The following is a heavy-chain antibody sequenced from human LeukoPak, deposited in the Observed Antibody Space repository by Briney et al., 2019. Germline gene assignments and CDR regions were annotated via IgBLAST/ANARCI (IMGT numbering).Heavy chain of an antibody. CDR2: IYHSGST. Sequence: SETLSLTCAVSGGSISSGGYSWSWIRQPPGKGLEWIGYIYHSGSTYYNPSLKSRVSISVDTSKNQFSLNLTSVTAADTAVYFCARPGIAATGAFDCWGQGTLVTVSS. CDR3: ARPGIAATGAFDC. D-gene: IGHD6-13*01. CDR1: GGSISSGGYS. V-gene: IGHV4-30-2*01. J-gene: IGHJ4*02.